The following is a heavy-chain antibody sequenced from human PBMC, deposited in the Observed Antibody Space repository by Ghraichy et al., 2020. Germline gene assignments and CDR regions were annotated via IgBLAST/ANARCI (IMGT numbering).Heavy chain of an antibody. CDR1: GYTFTGYY. CDR3: AKANLGWLVHKPTYNWFDP. Sequence: ASVKVSCKASGYTFTGYYMHWVRQAPGQGLEWMGWINPNSGGTNYAQKFQGRVTMTRDTSISTAYMELSRLRSDDTAVYYCAKANLGWLVHKPTYNWFDPWGQGTLVTVSS. D-gene: IGHD6-19*01. CDR2: INPNSGGT. V-gene: IGHV1-2*02. J-gene: IGHJ5*02.